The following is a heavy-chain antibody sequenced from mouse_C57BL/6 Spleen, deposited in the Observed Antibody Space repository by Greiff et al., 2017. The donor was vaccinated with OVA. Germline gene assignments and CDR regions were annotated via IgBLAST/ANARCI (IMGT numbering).Heavy chain of an antibody. CDR2: ISHGGSYT. CDR1: GFTFSSYA. CDR3: ARGGDGGDFDY. V-gene: IGHV5-4*03. Sequence: DVKLVESGGGLVKPGGSLKLSCAASGFTFSSYAMSWVRQTPEKRLEWVATISHGGSYTYYPDNVKGRFTISRDKSKNNRYLHMSHLKSEDAAMYYCARGGDGGDFDYWGQGTTLTVSS. J-gene: IGHJ2*01.